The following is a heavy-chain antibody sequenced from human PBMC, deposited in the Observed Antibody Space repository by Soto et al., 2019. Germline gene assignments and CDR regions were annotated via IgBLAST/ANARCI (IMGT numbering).Heavy chain of an antibody. D-gene: IGHD1-26*01. V-gene: IGHV3-30*18. Sequence: HPGGSLRLSCVASGFTFSSYGMHWVRQAPGKGLEWVAIISYDGSNTYYADSVKGRFTISRDNSKNTLYLQMNSLRAEDTSVYYCAKEGGLSGSYYISSSYYFDYWGQGPLVIVSS. CDR2: ISYDGSNT. J-gene: IGHJ4*02. CDR1: GFTFSSYG. CDR3: AKEGGLSGSYYISSSYYFDY.